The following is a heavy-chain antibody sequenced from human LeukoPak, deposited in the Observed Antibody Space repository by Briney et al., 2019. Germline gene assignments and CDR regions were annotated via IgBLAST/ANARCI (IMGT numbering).Heavy chain of an antibody. V-gene: IGHV3-21*01. J-gene: IGHJ4*02. CDR1: GFTFSSYS. CDR2: ISSSSSYI. D-gene: IGHD6-6*01. CDR3: ARDNRVLISSSTNFDS. Sequence: GGSLRLSCAASGFTFSSYSMNWVRQAPGKGLEWVSCISSSSSYIYYADSVKGRFTISRDNAKNSLYLQMNSLRAEDTAVYSCARDNRVLISSSTNFDSWGQGTLVTVSS.